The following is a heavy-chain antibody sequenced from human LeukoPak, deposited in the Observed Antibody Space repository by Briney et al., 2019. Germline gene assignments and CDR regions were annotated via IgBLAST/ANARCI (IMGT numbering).Heavy chain of an antibody. Sequence: PGGSLRLSCAASGFTFSSYSMNWARQAPGKGLEWVSSISSSSYIYYADSVKGRFTISRDNAKNSLYLQMNSLRAEDTAVYYCASYCSGGSCYSADFDYWGQGTLVTASS. CDR1: GFTFSSYS. CDR3: ASYCSGGSCYSADFDY. V-gene: IGHV3-21*01. D-gene: IGHD2-15*01. J-gene: IGHJ4*02. CDR2: ISSSSYI.